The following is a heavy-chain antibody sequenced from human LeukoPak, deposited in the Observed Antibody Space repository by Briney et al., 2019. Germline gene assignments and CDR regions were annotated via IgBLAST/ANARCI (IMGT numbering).Heavy chain of an antibody. CDR1: GFTFSSYG. Sequence: PGGTLRLSCAASGFTFSSYGMHWVRQAPGKGLEWVAFIRYDGSNKYYADSVKGRFTISRDNSKNTLYLQMNSLRAEDTAVYYCAKDAHYYDSSGYFFDYWGQGTLVTVSS. D-gene: IGHD3-22*01. CDR2: IRYDGSNK. V-gene: IGHV3-30*02. CDR3: AKDAHYYDSSGYFFDY. J-gene: IGHJ4*02.